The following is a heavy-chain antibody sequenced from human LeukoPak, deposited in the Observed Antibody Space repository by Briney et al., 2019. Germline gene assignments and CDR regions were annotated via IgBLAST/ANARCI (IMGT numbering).Heavy chain of an antibody. J-gene: IGHJ3*02. Sequence: TETLSLTCTVSGGSISSSSYYWGWIRQPPGKGLEWIGSIYYSGSTYYNPSLKSRVTISVDTSKNQFSLKLSSVTAADTAVYYCARRSVLRAFDIWGQGTMVTVSS. CDR3: ARRSVLRAFDI. D-gene: IGHD3-3*01. CDR2: IYYSGST. CDR1: GGSISSSSYY. V-gene: IGHV4-39*01.